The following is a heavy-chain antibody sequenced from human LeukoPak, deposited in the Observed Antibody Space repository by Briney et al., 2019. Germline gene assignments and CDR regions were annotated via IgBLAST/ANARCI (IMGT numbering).Heavy chain of an antibody. CDR1: GFTFSSYA. Sequence: GGSLRLSCAASGFTFSSYAMTWVRQAPDKGLEWVSAISGSDGSTYYADSVKGRFTISRDDSQNTLYLQMNSLSAEDTAVYYCAKVETSGGANCYALDYWGQGALVTVSS. D-gene: IGHD2-2*01. V-gene: IGHV3-23*01. J-gene: IGHJ4*02. CDR2: ISGSDGST. CDR3: AKVETSGGANCYALDY.